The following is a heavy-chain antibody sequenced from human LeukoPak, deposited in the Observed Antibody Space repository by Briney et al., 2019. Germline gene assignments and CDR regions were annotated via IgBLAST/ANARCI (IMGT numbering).Heavy chain of an antibody. V-gene: IGHV3-23*01. D-gene: IGHD6-19*01. CDR1: GFTFSSYA. J-gene: IGHJ4*02. Sequence: GGSLRLSCGASGFTFSSYAMTWVRQAPGKGLEWVSAMSDSGGSTYFADSVKGRFTISRDNSKNTLYPQMNGLRAEDTAVYYCAKLAGGTVAGQYFDYWGQGTLVTVSS. CDR2: MSDSGGST. CDR3: AKLAGGTVAGQYFDY.